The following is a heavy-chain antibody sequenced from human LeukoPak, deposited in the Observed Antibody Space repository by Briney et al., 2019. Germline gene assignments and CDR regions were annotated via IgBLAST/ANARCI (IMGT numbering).Heavy chain of an antibody. Sequence: SETLSLTCTVSGGSISSSSYYWGWIRQPPGKGLEWIGSIYYSGRTYYSPSLKSRVTISVDTSKNQFSLKLSSVTAADTAVYYCARHPPTAMLGYWGQGTLVTVSS. CDR2: IYYSGRT. D-gene: IGHD5-18*01. J-gene: IGHJ4*02. V-gene: IGHV4-39*01. CDR1: GGSISSSSYY. CDR3: ARHPPTAMLGY.